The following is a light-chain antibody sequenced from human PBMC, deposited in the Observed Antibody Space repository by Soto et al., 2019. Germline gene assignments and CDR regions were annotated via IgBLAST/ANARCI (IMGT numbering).Light chain of an antibody. CDR2: DAS. CDR3: QQRSNWPPT. J-gene: IGKJ3*01. CDR1: QSVSSY. V-gene: IGKV3-11*01. Sequence: EIVLTQSPATLSLSPGERATLSCRASQSVSSYLAWYQQKPGQAPRLLIYDASNRATGITPRFSGSGSGTDFTLTISSLEPEDFAVYYCQQRSNWPPTFGPGTKVDIK.